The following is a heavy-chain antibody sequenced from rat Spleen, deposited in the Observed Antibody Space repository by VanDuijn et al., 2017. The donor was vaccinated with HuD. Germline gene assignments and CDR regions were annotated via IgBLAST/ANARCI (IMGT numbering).Heavy chain of an antibody. CDR1: GFTFNKSW. D-gene: IGHD4-3*01. V-gene: IGHV5-31*01. CDR2: ITNIAGRT. Sequence: EVQLVESGGGLVQPGGSLKLPCVSSGFTFNKSWMTWIRQAPGKGLEWVASITNIAGRTHYPDSVKGRFTISRDNAKSTLYLQMDSLRSEDTATYYCATYNSGYWGQGVMVTVSS. CDR3: ATYNSGY. J-gene: IGHJ2*01.